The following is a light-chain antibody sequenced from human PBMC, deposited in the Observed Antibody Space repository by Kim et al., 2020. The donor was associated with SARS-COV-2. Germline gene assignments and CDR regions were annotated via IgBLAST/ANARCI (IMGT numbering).Light chain of an antibody. CDR3: GTWDTSLSTGL. CDR1: SSNIGNNY. CDR2: DNN. V-gene: IGLV1-51*01. J-gene: IGLJ2*01. Sequence: GQKVTISCSGSSSNIGNNYVSWSQQVPETAPKLLIYDNNKRPSGIPDRFSGSKSGTSATLGITGLQTGDEADYYCGTWDTSLSTGLFGGGTQLTVL.